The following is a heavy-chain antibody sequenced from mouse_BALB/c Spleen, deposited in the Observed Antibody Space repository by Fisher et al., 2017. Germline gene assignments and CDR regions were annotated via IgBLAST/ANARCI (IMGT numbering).Heavy chain of an antibody. CDR3: ARTRVDY. V-gene: IGHV1-9*01. Sequence: KFKGKATFTADTSSNTAYMQLSSLTSEDSAVYYCARTRVDYWGQGTSVTVSS. J-gene: IGHJ4*01.